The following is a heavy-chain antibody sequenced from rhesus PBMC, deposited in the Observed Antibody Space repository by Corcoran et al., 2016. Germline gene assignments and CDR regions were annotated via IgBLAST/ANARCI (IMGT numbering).Heavy chain of an antibody. Sequence: EVQLVETGGGLVQPGGSLKLSCAASGFTFSSYGMSWVRQAPGKGLEWVSSISSGEGSTYYADSVKGRFTSSRDNSKTTLSLQMSSLRAEDTAIYYCAKDRLYINYPYYFDYWGQGVLVTVSS. CDR3: AKDRLYINYPYYFDY. J-gene: IGHJ4*01. CDR2: ISSGEGST. V-gene: IGHV3S5*01. CDR1: GFTFSSYG. D-gene: IGHD4-23*01.